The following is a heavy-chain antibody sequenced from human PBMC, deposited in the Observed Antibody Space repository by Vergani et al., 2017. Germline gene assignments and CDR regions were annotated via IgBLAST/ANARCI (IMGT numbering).Heavy chain of an antibody. D-gene: IGHD3-10*01. CDR3: AKGSRGYYCMEV. V-gene: IGHV5-10-1*03. J-gene: IGHJ6*02. CDR1: GYSFTSYW. CDR2: IDPSDSYT. Sequence: EVQLVPSGAEVKKPGESLRISCTGSGYSFTSYWISWVRQMPGKGLEWMGRIDPSDSYTNYSPSFQGHVTISADKSISTAYLQWSSLKASATAMYYCAKGSRGYYCMEVWGQGTTVTVSS.